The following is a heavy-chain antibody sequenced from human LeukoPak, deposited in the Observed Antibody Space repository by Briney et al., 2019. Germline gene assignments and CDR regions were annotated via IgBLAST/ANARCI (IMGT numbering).Heavy chain of an antibody. CDR2: IYHSGST. D-gene: IGHD1-26*01. V-gene: IGHV4-30-2*01. CDR3: ARWELLQNWFDP. Sequence: SQTLSLTCAVPGGSISSGGYSWSWIRQPPGKGLEWIGYIYHSGSTYYNPSLKSRVTISVDRSKNQFSLKLSSVTAADTAVYYCARWELLQNWFDPWGQGTLVTVSS. J-gene: IGHJ5*01. CDR1: GGSISSGGYS.